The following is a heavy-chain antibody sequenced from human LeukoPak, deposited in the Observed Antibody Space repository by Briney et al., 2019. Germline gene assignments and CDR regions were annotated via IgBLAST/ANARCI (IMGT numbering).Heavy chain of an antibody. CDR1: GFTFSSYA. CDR3: ARRRTTVTTYFDY. D-gene: IGHD4-17*01. J-gene: IGHJ4*02. V-gene: IGHV3-30*04. CDR2: ISYDGSNK. Sequence: GRSLRLSCAASGFTFSSYAMHWVRQAPGKGLEWVAVISYDGSNKYYADSVKGRFTISRDNSKNTLYLQMNSLRAEDTAVYYCARRRTTVTTYFDYWGQGTLVTVSS.